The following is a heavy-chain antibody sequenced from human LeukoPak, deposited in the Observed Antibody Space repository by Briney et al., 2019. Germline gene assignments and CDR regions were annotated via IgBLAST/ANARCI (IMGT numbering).Heavy chain of an antibody. D-gene: IGHD5-18*01. CDR2: IFTDGSGT. J-gene: IGHJ4*02. CDR3: ARASRGYNYLYFDY. CDR1: GFIFGSYG. Sequence: PGGSLRLSCAASGFIFGSYGMNWVRQAPGKGPEWVSGIFTDGSGTYYADSVKGRFTISRDNSKNTLYLQMDSLRAEDTAVYYCARASRGYNYLYFDYWGQGTLVTVSS. V-gene: IGHV3-23*03.